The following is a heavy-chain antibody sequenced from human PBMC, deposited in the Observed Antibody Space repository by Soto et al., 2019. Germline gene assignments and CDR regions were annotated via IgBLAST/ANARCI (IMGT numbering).Heavy chain of an antibody. J-gene: IGHJ4*02. Sequence: QVQLVESGGGVVQPGRSLRLSCAASGFTFSSYGMHWVRQAPGKGLEWVAVIWYDGSNKYYADSVKGRFTISRDNSKNTLYLQMNSLRAEDTAVYYCARDDLQAAAGSFFDYWGQGTLVTVSS. CDR1: GFTFSSYG. CDR2: IWYDGSNK. CDR3: ARDDLQAAAGSFFDY. D-gene: IGHD6-13*01. V-gene: IGHV3-33*01.